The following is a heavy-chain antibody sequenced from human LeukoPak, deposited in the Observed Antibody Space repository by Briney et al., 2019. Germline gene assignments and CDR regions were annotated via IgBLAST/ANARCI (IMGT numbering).Heavy chain of an antibody. J-gene: IGHJ6*03. CDR3: ARCFFPHNYYYYMDV. D-gene: IGHD3-3*01. CDR1: VSTFSIHG. CDR2: KWFEGSYK. V-gene: IGHV3-33*01. Sequence: PGRSLRLSRAPSVSTFSIHGTHGAPQAPAKGLEWVPVKWFEGSYKYYADFVKGRFTISRDNYKHTLYLQMNSLRAEVTGVYSCARCFFPHNYYYYMDVWGKGTTVSVS.